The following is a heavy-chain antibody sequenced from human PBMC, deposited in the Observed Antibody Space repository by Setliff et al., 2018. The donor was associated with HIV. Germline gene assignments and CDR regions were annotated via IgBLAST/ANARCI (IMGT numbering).Heavy chain of an antibody. CDR3: ASRRGGGFLAWPDPYFDY. D-gene: IGHD3-3*01. CDR2: IYTSGSS. V-gene: IGHV4-61*09. CDR1: GGSISSGSYY. J-gene: IGHJ4*02. Sequence: SETLSLTCSVSGGSISSGSYYWSWIRQPAGKGLEWIGHIYTSGSSTYNPSLKSRVTVSIDTSKNQFSLRLTSVTAADTAVYYCASRRGGGFLAWPDPYFDYWGQGTLVTVSS.